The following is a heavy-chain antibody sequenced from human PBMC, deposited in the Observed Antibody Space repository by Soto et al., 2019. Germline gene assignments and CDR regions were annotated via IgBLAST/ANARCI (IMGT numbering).Heavy chain of an antibody. J-gene: IGHJ4*02. CDR2: ISGSGGST. D-gene: IGHD6-13*01. CDR3: ENQRVRSWYFDY. V-gene: IGHV3-23*01. Sequence: GGSLRLSCAVSGFTFSSYAMSWVRQAPGKGLEWVSAISGSGGSTYYADSVKGRFTISRDNSKNTLYLQMNSLRAEDTAVYYCENQRVRSWYFDYWGQGTLVTVSS. CDR1: GFTFSSYA.